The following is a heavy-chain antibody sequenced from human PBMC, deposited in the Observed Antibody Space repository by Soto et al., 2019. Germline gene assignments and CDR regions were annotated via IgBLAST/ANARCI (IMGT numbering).Heavy chain of an antibody. CDR3: ARSFCSSTNCYRPFDY. CDR2: INAGNGVT. J-gene: IGHJ4*02. D-gene: IGHD2-2*01. V-gene: IGHV1-3*01. Sequence: ASVKVSCKSSGYTFTTYAMQWVRQAPGQRLEWMGWINAGNGVTKYSQKFQGRVTMTRDTSARTAYIELSSLRSEDTAVYYCARSFCSSTNCYRPFDYWGPGTLVTVSS. CDR1: GYTFTTYA.